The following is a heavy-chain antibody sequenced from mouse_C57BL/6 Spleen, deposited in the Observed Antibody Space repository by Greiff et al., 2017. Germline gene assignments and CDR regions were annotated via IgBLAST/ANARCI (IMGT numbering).Heavy chain of an antibody. J-gene: IGHJ3*01. CDR2: ISYDGSN. Sequence: EVQLQQSGPGLVKPSQSLSLTCSVTGYSITSGYYWNWIRQFPGNKLEWMGYISYDGSNNYNPSLKNRISITRDTSKNQFFLKLNSVTTEDTATYYCARDYYEYDVFAYWGQGTLVTVSA. V-gene: IGHV3-6*01. CDR1: GYSITSGYY. CDR3: ARDYYEYDVFAY. D-gene: IGHD2-4*01.